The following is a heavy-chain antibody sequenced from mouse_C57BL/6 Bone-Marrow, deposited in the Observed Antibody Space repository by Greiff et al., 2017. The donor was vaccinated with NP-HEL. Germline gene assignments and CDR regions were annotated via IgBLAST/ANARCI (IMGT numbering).Heavy chain of an antibody. CDR3: SGTTVVARWYFDV. J-gene: IGHJ1*03. Sequence: QVQLQQPGAELVMPGASVKLSCKASGYTFTSYWMHWLKQRPGQGLEWIGEIDPSDSYTNYNQKFKGKSTLTVDKSSSTAYMQLSSLTSEDSAVYYCSGTTVVARWYFDVWGTGTTVTVSS. CDR2: IDPSDSYT. D-gene: IGHD1-1*01. CDR1: GYTFTSYW. V-gene: IGHV1-69*01.